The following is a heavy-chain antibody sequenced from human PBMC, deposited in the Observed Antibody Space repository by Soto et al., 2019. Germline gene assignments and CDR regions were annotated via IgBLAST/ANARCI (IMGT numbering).Heavy chain of an antibody. V-gene: IGHV4-31*03. CDR2: IYYSGST. CDR1: GGSISSGGYY. Sequence: SETLSLTCPVSGGSISSGGYYWSWIRQHPGKGLEWIGYIYYSGSTYYNPSLKSRVTISVDTSKNQFSLKLSSVTAADTAVYYCASGDSSAIGGSDAFDIWGQGTMVTVSS. CDR3: ASGDSSAIGGSDAFDI. J-gene: IGHJ3*02. D-gene: IGHD3-22*01.